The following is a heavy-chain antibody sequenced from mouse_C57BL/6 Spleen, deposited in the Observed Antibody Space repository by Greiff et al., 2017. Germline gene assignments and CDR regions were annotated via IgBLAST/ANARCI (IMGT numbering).Heavy chain of an antibody. CDR2: RSYDGSN. CDR3: AIYDGYSFYAMDY. Sequence: EVQLVESGPGLVKPSQSLSLTCSVTGYSITSGYYWNWIRQFPGNKLEWMGYRSYDGSNNYNPSLKNRISITRDTSKNQFFLKLNSVTTEDTSTYYCAIYDGYSFYAMDYWGQGTSVTVSS. J-gene: IGHJ4*01. CDR1: GYSITSGYY. V-gene: IGHV3-6*01. D-gene: IGHD2-3*01.